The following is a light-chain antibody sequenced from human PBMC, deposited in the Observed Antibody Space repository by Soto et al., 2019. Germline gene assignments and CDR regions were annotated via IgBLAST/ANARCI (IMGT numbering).Light chain of an antibody. V-gene: IGLV3-21*02. CDR1: RIGSKS. CDR2: DDG. CDR3: QVWDSRDDHRV. J-gene: IGLJ2*01. Sequence: SYELTQPPSVSVAPGQTARITCGGNRIGSKSVHWFQQKPGQAPVLVVHDDGDRPSGIPERFSGSNSGGTATLTISRVEAGDEADYYCQVWDSRDDHRVFGGGTKLTVL.